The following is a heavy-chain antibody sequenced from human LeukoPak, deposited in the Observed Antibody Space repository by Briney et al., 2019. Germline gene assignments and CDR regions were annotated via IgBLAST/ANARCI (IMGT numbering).Heavy chain of an antibody. Sequence: SETLSLTCTVSGGSISSGSYYWSWIRQPAGKGLEWIGRIYTSGSTNYNPSLKSRVTISVDTSKNQFSLKLSSVTAADTAVYYCARDRCYDSSGYYYWGQGTLVTVSS. D-gene: IGHD3-22*01. CDR1: GGSISSGSYY. CDR3: ARDRCYDSSGYYY. V-gene: IGHV4-61*02. CDR2: IYTSGST. J-gene: IGHJ4*02.